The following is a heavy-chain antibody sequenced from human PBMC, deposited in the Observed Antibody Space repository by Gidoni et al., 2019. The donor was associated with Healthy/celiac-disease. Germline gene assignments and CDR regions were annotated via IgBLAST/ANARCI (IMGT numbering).Heavy chain of an antibody. J-gene: IGHJ4*02. Sequence: EVQLLESGGGLVQPGGSLGLYCAASGFTFSRYAMSWVRQPPGKGLEWVSAISGSGGSTYYADSVKGRFTISRDNSKNTLYLQMNSLRAEDTAVYYCAKDRDGIAARLFDFGYWGQGTLVTVSS. V-gene: IGHV3-23*01. CDR1: GFTFSRYA. CDR3: AKDRDGIAARLFDFGY. D-gene: IGHD6-6*01. CDR2: ISGSGGST.